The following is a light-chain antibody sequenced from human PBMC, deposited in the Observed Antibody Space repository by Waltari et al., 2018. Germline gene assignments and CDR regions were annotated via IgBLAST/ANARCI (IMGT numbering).Light chain of an antibody. CDR2: DVN. V-gene: IGLV2-23*02. Sequence: QSALIQPASVSGSPGQSITISCTGTSSDVGGYNFVSWYQPHPGRAPKLMLDDVNKRPSGVSHRCSGSKSGDTASLTSSGVLTEDEADYYCSSYAGSSIPVVFGGGTKLTVL. J-gene: IGLJ2*01. CDR3: SSYAGSSIPVV. CDR1: SSDVGGYNF.